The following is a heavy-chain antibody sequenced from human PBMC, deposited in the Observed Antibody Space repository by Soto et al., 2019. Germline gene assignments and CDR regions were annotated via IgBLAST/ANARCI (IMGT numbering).Heavy chain of an antibody. Sequence: PSETLSLTCTVSGGSISSYYWSWIRQPPGKGLEWIGYIYYSGSTNYNPSLKSRVTISVDTSKNQFSLKLSSVTAADTAVYYCARRAIRGIAAAGLDYWGQGTLVTVSS. D-gene: IGHD6-13*01. V-gene: IGHV4-59*01. CDR3: ARRAIRGIAAAGLDY. J-gene: IGHJ4*02. CDR1: GGSISSYY. CDR2: IYYSGST.